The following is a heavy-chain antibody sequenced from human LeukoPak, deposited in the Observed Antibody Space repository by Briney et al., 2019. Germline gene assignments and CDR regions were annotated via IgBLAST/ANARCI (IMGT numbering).Heavy chain of an antibody. CDR2: VFDSGST. CDR3: ARLYQQSKWKYYYYYMDV. J-gene: IGHJ6*03. Sequence: PSETLSLTCSVSGASFSTNYWSWIRQPPGRGLEWIGYVFDSGSTNYSPSLKSRVTISVDTSTKQFSLRLSSVTAADTAVYYCARLYQQSKWKYYYYYMDVWGKGTAVTVSS. CDR1: GASFSTNY. D-gene: IGHD1-1*01. V-gene: IGHV4-59*01.